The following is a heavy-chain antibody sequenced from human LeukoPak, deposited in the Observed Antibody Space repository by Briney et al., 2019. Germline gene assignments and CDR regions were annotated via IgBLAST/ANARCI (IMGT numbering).Heavy chain of an antibody. Sequence: PGGSLRLSCATSGFTFSSYAMSWVRQAPGKGLEWVSAISGSGGSTYYADSVKGRFTISRDNSKNTLYLQMNSLRAEDTAVYYCASTPRDGYNRTLGYWGQGTLVTVSS. CDR2: ISGSGGST. V-gene: IGHV3-23*01. CDR3: ASTPRDGYNRTLGY. CDR1: GFTFSSYA. D-gene: IGHD5-24*01. J-gene: IGHJ4*02.